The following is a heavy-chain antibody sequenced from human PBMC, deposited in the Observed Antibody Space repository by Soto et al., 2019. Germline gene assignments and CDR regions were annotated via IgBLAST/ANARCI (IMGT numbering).Heavy chain of an antibody. CDR3: AKDGLSSSARGGVFDY. Sequence: EVQLLESGGGLVQPGGSLRLSCAASGFTFSSYAMSWVRQAPGKGLEWVSAISGSGGSTYYADSVKGRFTISRDNSKNTLYLQMHSLRAEDTAVYYCAKDGLSSSARGGVFDYWGQGTLVTVSS. D-gene: IGHD6-6*01. V-gene: IGHV3-23*01. J-gene: IGHJ4*02. CDR1: GFTFSSYA. CDR2: ISGSGGST.